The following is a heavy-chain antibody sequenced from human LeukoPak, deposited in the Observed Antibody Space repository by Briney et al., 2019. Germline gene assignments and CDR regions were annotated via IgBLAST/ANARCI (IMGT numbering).Heavy chain of an antibody. CDR1: GFTFSSYA. Sequence: GGSLRLSRAASGFTFSSYAMHWVRQAPGKGLEYVSAISSNGGSTYYANSVKGRFTISRDNSKNTLYLQMGSLRAEDMAVYYCARDQSSSWSRRYFQHWGQGTLVTVSS. V-gene: IGHV3-64*01. J-gene: IGHJ1*01. CDR2: ISSNGGST. D-gene: IGHD6-13*01. CDR3: ARDQSSSWSRRYFQH.